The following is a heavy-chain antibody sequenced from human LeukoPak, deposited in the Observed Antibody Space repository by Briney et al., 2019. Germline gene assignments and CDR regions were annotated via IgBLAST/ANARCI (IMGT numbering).Heavy chain of an antibody. Sequence: SPSETLSLTCTVSGDSISRSYWSWIRQTPGKGLEWIGHIYYSGSTNYNPSLKSRVTISVDTSKNQFSLKLSSVTAEDTAVYFCARSAAGLSYGMDVWGQGTTVTVSS. J-gene: IGHJ6*02. CDR2: IYYSGST. D-gene: IGHD6-13*01. CDR1: GDSISRSY. CDR3: ARSAAGLSYGMDV. V-gene: IGHV4-59*08.